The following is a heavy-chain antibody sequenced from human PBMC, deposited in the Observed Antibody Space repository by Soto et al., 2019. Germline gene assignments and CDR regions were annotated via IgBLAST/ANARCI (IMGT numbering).Heavy chain of an antibody. CDR2: INHSGST. CDR3: ARSSRITIFGVVIEPYYYYYGMDI. J-gene: IGHJ6*02. Sequence: PSETLSLTCAVYGGSFGGYYWSWIRQPPGKGLEWIGEINHSGSTNYNPSLKSRVTISVDTSKNQFSLKLSSVTAADTAVYYCARSSRITIFGVVIEPYYYYYGMDIWGQGTTVTV. CDR1: GGSFGGYY. V-gene: IGHV4-34*01. D-gene: IGHD3-3*01.